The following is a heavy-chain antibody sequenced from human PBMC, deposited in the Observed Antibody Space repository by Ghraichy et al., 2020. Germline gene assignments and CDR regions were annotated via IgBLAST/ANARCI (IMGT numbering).Heavy chain of an antibody. J-gene: IGHJ5*01. Sequence: GWSLRLSCAASGFTFSSYWMSWVRQAPGKGLEWVANIKQDGSEKYCVDSVKGRFTISRDNAKNSLYLEMNSLRVEDTAVYYCVRDKLVGPTLLDSWGQGTLVAVSS. D-gene: IGHD1-26*01. CDR3: VRDKLVGPTLLDS. V-gene: IGHV3-7*01. CDR2: IKQDGSEK. CDR1: GFTFSSYW.